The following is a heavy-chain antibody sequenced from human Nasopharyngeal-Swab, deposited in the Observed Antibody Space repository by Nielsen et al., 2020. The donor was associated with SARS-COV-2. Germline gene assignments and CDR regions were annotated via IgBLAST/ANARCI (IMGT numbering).Heavy chain of an antibody. Sequence: GESLKIPCAASGFTFSSYGMHWVRQAPGKGLEWVAVISYDGSNKYYADSVKGRFTISRDNSKNTLYLQMNSLRAEDTAVYYCALLGVVPAATLDYWGQGTLVTVSS. CDR1: GFTFSSYG. CDR3: ALLGVVPAATLDY. CDR2: ISYDGSNK. D-gene: IGHD2-2*01. J-gene: IGHJ4*02. V-gene: IGHV3-30*03.